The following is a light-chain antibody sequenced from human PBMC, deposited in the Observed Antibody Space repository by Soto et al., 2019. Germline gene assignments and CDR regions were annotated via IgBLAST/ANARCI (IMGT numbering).Light chain of an antibody. Sequence: QTVVTQEPSFSVSPEGTVTLPCGLNLGSFSTSHYPSWYQQTPGQAPRTLIYNTNTRPSGVPDRFSGSILGNKAALTITGAQTDDESDYYCVLFMGSGIRVFGGGTKLTVL. CDR1: LGSFSTSHY. CDR3: VLFMGSGIRV. CDR2: NTN. V-gene: IGLV8-61*01. J-gene: IGLJ3*02.